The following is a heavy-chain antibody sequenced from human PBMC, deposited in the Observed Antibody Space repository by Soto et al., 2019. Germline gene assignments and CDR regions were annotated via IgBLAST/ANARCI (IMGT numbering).Heavy chain of an antibody. Sequence: PSETLSLTCTVSGGSISSSSYYWGWIRQPPGKGLEWIGSIYYSGSTYYNPSLKSRVTISVDTSKNQFSLKLSSVTAADTAVYYRARDLGGSYGHYYYYGMDVWGQGTTVTVSS. CDR3: ARDLGGSYGHYYYYGMDV. D-gene: IGHD1-26*01. J-gene: IGHJ6*02. V-gene: IGHV4-39*02. CDR2: IYYSGST. CDR1: GGSISSSSYY.